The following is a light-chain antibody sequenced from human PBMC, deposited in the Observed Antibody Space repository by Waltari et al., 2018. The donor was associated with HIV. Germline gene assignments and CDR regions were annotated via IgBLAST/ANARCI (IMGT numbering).Light chain of an antibody. Sequence: EIVMTQSPATLSVSPGERATLSCRASQSVGSNLAWYQQKPGQAPRLLIYGASTRATGIPARFSGSGSGTEFTLTISSLQSEDFAVNYCQQYNKWPPWTFGQGTKVEIK. CDR3: QQYNKWPPWT. J-gene: IGKJ1*01. CDR1: QSVGSN. CDR2: GAS. V-gene: IGKV3-15*01.